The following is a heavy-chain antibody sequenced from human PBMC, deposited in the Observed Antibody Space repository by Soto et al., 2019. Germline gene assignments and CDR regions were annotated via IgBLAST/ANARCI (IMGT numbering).Heavy chain of an antibody. CDR2: ISYDGPNK. Sequence: QVQLVESGGGVVQPGRSLRLSCEASGFIFSDYGMHWVRQAPGSGLEWVALISYDGPNKNYADSARGRLTISRDDSKNTLYLQMNNVRAEDTALYYCAKDRATYYYDSSDYFYYFGMDLWGQGTTVTVSS. V-gene: IGHV3-30*18. CDR3: AKDRATYYYDSSDYFYYFGMDL. J-gene: IGHJ6*02. CDR1: GFIFSDYG. D-gene: IGHD3-22*01.